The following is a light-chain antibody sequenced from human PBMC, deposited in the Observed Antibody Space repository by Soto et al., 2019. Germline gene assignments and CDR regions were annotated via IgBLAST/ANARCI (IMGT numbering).Light chain of an antibody. CDR3: SSYAGRNNYV. Sequence: QPVLTQPPSASGSPGQSVTISCTGSSSDVGAFDSVSWYQQHPHKAPQIIIYEVSKRPSGVPDRFSGSKSGNTASLTVSGLQADDEADYFCSSYAGRNNYVFGTGTKVTVL. CDR2: EVS. J-gene: IGLJ1*01. V-gene: IGLV2-8*01. CDR1: SSDVGAFDS.